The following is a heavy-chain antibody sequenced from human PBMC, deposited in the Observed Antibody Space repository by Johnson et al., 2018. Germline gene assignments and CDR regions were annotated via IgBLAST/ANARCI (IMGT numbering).Heavy chain of an antibody. V-gene: IGHV3-23*04. D-gene: IGHD6-6*01. Sequence: VQLVQSGGGLVQPGGSLRLSCSGSGFTFRIYDMSWVRQAPGKGLEWVSAISGRGGSTYYADSVKGRFTIARDNSEKTLYLYIDNLRAEDTAIYFCASLIESRPIWGQGTTVTVSS. CDR3: ASLIESRPI. CDR2: ISGRGGST. CDR1: GFTFRIYD. J-gene: IGHJ6*01.